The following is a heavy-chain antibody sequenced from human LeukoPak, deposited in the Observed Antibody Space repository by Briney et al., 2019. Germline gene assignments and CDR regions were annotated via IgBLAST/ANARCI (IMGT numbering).Heavy chain of an antibody. CDR1: GFTFSSYW. Sequence: GGSLRLSCAASGFTFSSYWMSWFRQSPGQGLEWVGFIRSKIFGGAPEHAASVAARFTISRDDSTSIAYLQMNSLQVEDTAVYYCARGSGRYVMVDWWGQGTLVTVSS. CDR3: ARGSGRYVMVDW. D-gene: IGHD6-19*01. J-gene: IGHJ4*02. CDR2: IRSKIFGGAP. V-gene: IGHV3-49*03.